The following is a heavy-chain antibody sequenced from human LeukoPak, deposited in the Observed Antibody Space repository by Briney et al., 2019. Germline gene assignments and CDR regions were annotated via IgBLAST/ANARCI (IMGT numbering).Heavy chain of an antibody. D-gene: IGHD3-16*01. Sequence: ASVKVSCKTSGFTFTSYDISWVRQAHGQGLEWMGWISGYNGNTNYAQKLQGRDTMTTDTSTTTVYKELRSLRSDDTAVYYCARAKAEGADYWGQGNLVTVSS. V-gene: IGHV1-18*01. CDR1: GFTFTSYD. CDR3: ARAKAEGADY. CDR2: ISGYNGNT. J-gene: IGHJ4*02.